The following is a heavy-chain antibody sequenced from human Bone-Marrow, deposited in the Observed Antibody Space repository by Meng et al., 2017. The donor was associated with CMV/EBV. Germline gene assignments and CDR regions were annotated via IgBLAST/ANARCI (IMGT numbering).Heavy chain of an antibody. CDR3: AKVRYSGYEEFDY. CDR2: ISGSGGST. D-gene: IGHD5-12*01. J-gene: IGHJ4*02. Sequence: CAASGFTFSSYSMNWVRQAPGKGLEWVSAISGSGGSTYYADSVKGRFTISRDNSKNTLYLQMNSLRAEDTAVYYCAKVRYSGYEEFDYWGQGTLVTVSS. CDR1: GFTFSSYS. V-gene: IGHV3-23*01.